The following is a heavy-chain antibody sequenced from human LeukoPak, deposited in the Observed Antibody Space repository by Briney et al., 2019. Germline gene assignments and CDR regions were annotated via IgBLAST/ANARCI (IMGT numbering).Heavy chain of an antibody. CDR1: GGSISVYY. D-gene: IGHD3-22*01. J-gene: IGHJ4*02. Sequence: TPSETLSLTCTVSGGSISVYYWSWIRQPPGKGLEWIGYIYYSGSTNYNPSLKSRVTISVDTSKNQFSLKLSSVTAADTAVYYCARDSGGYYDSSGYYYGSFFDYWGQGTLVTVSS. CDR3: ARDSGGYYDSSGYYYGSFFDY. V-gene: IGHV4-59*01. CDR2: IYYSGST.